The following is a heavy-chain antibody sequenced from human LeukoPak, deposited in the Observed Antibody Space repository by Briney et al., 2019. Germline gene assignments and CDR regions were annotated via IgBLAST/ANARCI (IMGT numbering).Heavy chain of an antibody. CDR2: INGDGTST. CDR1: AFTFTRYW. V-gene: IGHV3-74*01. Sequence: GGSLRLSCAASAFTFTRYWMHWVRQAPGKGLVWVSRINGDGTSTDYADSVKGRFTISRDNAKNTLYLQINSLRTEDTAVYYCVRLLDSDYWGQGTLVTVSS. D-gene: IGHD2-15*01. CDR3: VRLLDSDY. J-gene: IGHJ4*02.